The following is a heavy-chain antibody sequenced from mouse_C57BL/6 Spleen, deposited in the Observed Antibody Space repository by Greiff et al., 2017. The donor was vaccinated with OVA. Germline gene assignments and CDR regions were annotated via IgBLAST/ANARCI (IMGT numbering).Heavy chain of an antibody. J-gene: IGHJ4*01. CDR1: GYTFTDYE. V-gene: IGHV1-15*01. Sequence: QVQLQQSGAELVRPGASVTLSCKASGYTFTDYEMHWVKQTPVHGLEWIGAIDPETGVTAYNQKFKGKAILTADKSSSTAYMELRSLTSEDSAVYYCTRFWDEAMDYWGQGTSVTVSS. CDR3: TRFWDEAMDY. D-gene: IGHD4-1*01. CDR2: IDPETGVT.